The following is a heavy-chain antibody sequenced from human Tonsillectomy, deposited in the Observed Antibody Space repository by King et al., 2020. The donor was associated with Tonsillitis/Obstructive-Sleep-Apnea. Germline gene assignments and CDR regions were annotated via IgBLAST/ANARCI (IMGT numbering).Heavy chain of an antibody. CDR1: GFSLSTSGVG. J-gene: IGHJ4*02. V-gene: IGHV2-5*02. CDR3: AHRTSSGWYSPPYYFDY. CDR2: IYCDDDK. D-gene: IGHD6-19*01. Sequence: TLKESGPTLVKPTQTLTLTCTFSGFSLSTSGVGVGVIRQPPGKALEWLAIIYCDDDKRYTPSLKSRLTIPKDTSKNQVDLTMTNMDPVDTAPYYCAHRTSSGWYSPPYYFDYWGQGTLVTVSS.